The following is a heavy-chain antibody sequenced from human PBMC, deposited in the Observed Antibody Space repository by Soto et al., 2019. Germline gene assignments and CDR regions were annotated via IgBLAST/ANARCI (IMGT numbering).Heavy chain of an antibody. Sequence: PGGSLRLSCAASGFTFSSYAMSWVRQAPGKGLEWVSAISGSGGSTYYADSVKGRFTISRDNSKNTLYLQMNSLRAEDTAVYYCAKDALRPYYYDSSGYYLDDWGQGTMVTVS. D-gene: IGHD3-22*01. CDR1: GFTFSSYA. CDR3: AKDALRPYYYDSSGYYLDD. J-gene: IGHJ4*02. V-gene: IGHV3-23*01. CDR2: ISGSGGST.